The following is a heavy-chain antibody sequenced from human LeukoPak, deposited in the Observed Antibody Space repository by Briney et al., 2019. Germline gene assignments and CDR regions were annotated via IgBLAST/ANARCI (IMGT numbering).Heavy chain of an antibody. D-gene: IGHD3-9*01. CDR2: IIPSFGTA. CDR1: RVTFSSYA. CDR3: ALRYFDWLSRSRVYYYYGMDV. Sequence: AASVKVSCKASRVTFSSYALSWVRQAPGQGLEWMGGIIPSFGTANYAQKFQGRVTITADESTSTAYMELSSLRSEDTAVYYCALRYFDWLSRSRVYYYYGMDVWGKGTTVTVSS. J-gene: IGHJ6*04. V-gene: IGHV1-69*13.